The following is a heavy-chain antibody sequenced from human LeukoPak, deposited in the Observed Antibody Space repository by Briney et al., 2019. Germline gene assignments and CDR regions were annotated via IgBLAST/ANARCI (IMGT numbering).Heavy chain of an antibody. J-gene: IGHJ4*02. V-gene: IGHV4-39*01. CDR1: GDSISSSSYY. CDR3: ARYPYYYDSSGYH. D-gene: IGHD3-22*01. CDR2: IYYSGST. Sequence: SETLSLTCTDSGDSISSSSYYWGWIRQPPGKGLEWIGSIYYSGSTYYNPSLKSRVTISEDTSKNQFSLKLSSVTAADTAVYYCARYPYYYDSSGYHWGQGTLVTVSS.